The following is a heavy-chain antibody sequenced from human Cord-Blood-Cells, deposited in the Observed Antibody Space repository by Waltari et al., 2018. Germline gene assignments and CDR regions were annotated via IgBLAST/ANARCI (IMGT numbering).Heavy chain of an antibody. Sequence: QVQLQQWGAGLLKPSETLSLTCAVYGGSFSGYYRSWIRQPPGKGLEWIGEINHSGSTNYNPSLKSRVTISVDTSKNQFSLKLSSVTAADTAVYYCARGRSWDGAFDIWGQGTMVTDSS. D-gene: IGHD1-26*01. J-gene: IGHJ3*02. CDR1: GGSFSGYY. V-gene: IGHV4-34*01. CDR3: ARGRSWDGAFDI. CDR2: INHSGST.